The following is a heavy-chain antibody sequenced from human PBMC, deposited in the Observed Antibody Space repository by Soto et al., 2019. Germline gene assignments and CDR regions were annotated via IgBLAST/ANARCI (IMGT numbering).Heavy chain of an antibody. Sequence: PSETLSLTCVFSCYSISSGYYWAWVRQPPGKELEWIGSIYHSGKTYYKPSLRSRVTVSVDTSKNQFSMKLISVTAADTAVYYCARDKRVTMIGGWFDPWGQGTLVTVSS. CDR3: ARDKRVTMIGGWFDP. CDR2: IYHSGKT. J-gene: IGHJ5*02. CDR1: CYSISSGYY. D-gene: IGHD3-22*01. V-gene: IGHV4-38-2*02.